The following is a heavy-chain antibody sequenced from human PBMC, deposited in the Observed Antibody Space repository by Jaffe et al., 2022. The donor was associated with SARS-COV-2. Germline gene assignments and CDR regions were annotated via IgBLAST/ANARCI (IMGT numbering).Heavy chain of an antibody. J-gene: IGHJ4*02. D-gene: IGHD5-12*01. CDR1: GFTFSSYA. CDR3: ASRDGYNHPTGYYFDY. Sequence: EVQLLESGGGLVQPGGSLRLSCAASGFTFSSYAMSWVRQAPGKGLEWVSAISGSGGSTYYADSVKGRFTISRDNSKNTLYLQMNSLRAEDTAVYYCASRDGYNHPTGYYFDYWGQGTLVTVSS. CDR2: ISGSGGST. V-gene: IGHV3-23*01.